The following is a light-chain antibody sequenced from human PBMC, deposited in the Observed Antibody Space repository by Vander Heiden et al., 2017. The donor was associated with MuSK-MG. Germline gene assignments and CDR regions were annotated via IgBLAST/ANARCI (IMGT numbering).Light chain of an antibody. CDR3: QQSDSTPPA. CDR2: AAT. CDR1: QSISSY. J-gene: IGKJ5*01. Sequence: DIQMTQSPSSLSASVGDRVTITCRASQSISSYLSWYQQKPGKAPKLLIYAATSLQSGVPSRFSGSGSGTDFTLTINSLQPEDFATYYCQQSDSTPPAFGQGTRLEIK. V-gene: IGKV1-39*01.